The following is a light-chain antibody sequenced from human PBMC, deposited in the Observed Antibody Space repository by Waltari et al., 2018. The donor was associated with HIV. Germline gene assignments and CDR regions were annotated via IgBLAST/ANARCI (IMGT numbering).Light chain of an antibody. J-gene: IGLJ2*01. CDR3: GSYAGSYSWI. CDR1: SSDVGGYNY. CDR2: DVT. V-gene: IGLV2-11*01. Sequence: QSALTQPRSVSGSPGQSVTISCTGTSSDVGGYNYVSWYHQHSGKAPKLLVYDVTKRPSGVPDRFSGSKSGNTASLTISGLQADDESDYYCGSYAGSYSWIFGGGTRLTVL.